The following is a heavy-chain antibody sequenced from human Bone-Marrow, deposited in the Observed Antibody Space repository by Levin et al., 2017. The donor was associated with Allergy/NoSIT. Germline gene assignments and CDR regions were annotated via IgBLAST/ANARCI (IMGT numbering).Heavy chain of an antibody. J-gene: IGHJ4*02. CDR3: ASVRVAVDY. D-gene: IGHD3-3*01. Sequence: SETLSLTCAVNGGSFGGYYWSWVRQSPGKGLEWIGEIDNTGSIHYNPSLRSRVTLSVDTTKNHFSLKLKSVTPADSAVYYCASVRVAVDYWGQGTQVTVSS. V-gene: IGHV4-34*01. CDR2: IDNTGSI. CDR1: GGSFGGYY.